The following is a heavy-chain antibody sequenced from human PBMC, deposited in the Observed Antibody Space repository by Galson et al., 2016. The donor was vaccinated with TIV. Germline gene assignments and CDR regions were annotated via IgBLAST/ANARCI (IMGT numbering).Heavy chain of an antibody. CDR1: GDTFSTYP. V-gene: IGHV1-69*13. CDR2: FIPLFGTA. J-gene: IGHJ6*02. Sequence: SVKVSCKASGDTFSTYPFNWVRQAPGQGLEWMGGFIPLFGTANYAQKFQGRVTITADESTSTLYMELSSLRSEDTAVYYCAKDRNKAMDTYYYCYGMAVWGQGTTVTVS. CDR3: AKDRNKAMDTYYYCYGMAV. D-gene: IGHD5-18*01.